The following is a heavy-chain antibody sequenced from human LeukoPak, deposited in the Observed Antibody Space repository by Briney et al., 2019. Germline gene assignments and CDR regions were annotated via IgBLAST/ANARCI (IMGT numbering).Heavy chain of an antibody. V-gene: IGHV1-2*02. D-gene: IGHD3-10*01. CDR3: ASAYYYGSGSYFEFDP. CDR1: GYTFTGYY. J-gene: IGHJ5*02. CDR2: INPNSGGT. Sequence: ASVKVSCKASGYTFTGYYMHWVRQAPGQGLEWMGWINPNSGGTNYAQKFQGRVTMTRDTSISTAYMELSRLRSDDTAVYYWASAYYYGSGSYFEFDPWGQGTLVTVSS.